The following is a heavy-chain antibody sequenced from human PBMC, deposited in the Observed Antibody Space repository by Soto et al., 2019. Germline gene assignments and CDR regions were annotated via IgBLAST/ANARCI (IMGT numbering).Heavy chain of an antibody. D-gene: IGHD6-13*01. Sequence: ASVKVSCRASGYAFTSYGSSWVRHAPEQGLEWMGWISAYNGNTNYAQKLPGRVTMTTDTSTSTAYMELRSLRSDDTAVYDCARDSCRYSSSCSDYYGMDVWGQGTTVTVSS. CDR3: ARDSCRYSSSCSDYYGMDV. J-gene: IGHJ6*02. CDR2: ISAYNGNT. V-gene: IGHV1-18*01. CDR1: GYAFTSYG.